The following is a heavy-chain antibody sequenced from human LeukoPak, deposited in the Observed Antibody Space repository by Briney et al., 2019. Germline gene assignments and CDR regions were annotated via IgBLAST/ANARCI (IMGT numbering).Heavy chain of an antibody. Sequence: SVKVSCKASGGTFSSYAISWVRQAPGQGLEWMGGIIPIFGTANYAQKFQGRVTITADESTSTAYMELSSLRSEDTAVYYCATSYYDILTGYRPLAYWGQGTLVTVSS. CDR2: IIPIFGTA. CDR1: GGTFSSYA. V-gene: IGHV1-69*13. J-gene: IGHJ4*02. CDR3: ATSYYDILTGYRPLAY. D-gene: IGHD3-9*01.